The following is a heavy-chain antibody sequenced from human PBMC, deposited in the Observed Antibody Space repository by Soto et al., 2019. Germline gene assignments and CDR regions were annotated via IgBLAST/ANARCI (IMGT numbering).Heavy chain of an antibody. D-gene: IGHD1-1*01. CDR1: GYTLTNYY. Sequence: ASVKASCKAPGYTLTNYYLHWVRQAPGQGLEWVGMINPSARSASYAQKLRGRLTMDRDTSTTTVYMELSRLTSEDTAVYYCARDNSAANGVLDHWGLGTLVTV. CDR3: ARDNSAANGVLDH. CDR2: INPSARSA. V-gene: IGHV1-46*04. J-gene: IGHJ4*02.